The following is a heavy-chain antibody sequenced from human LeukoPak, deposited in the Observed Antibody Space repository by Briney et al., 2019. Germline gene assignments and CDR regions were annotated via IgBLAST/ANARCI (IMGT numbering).Heavy chain of an antibody. D-gene: IGHD6-6*01. J-gene: IGHJ4*02. CDR1: GFTFSSYA. V-gene: IGHV3-23*01. CDR3: AKDRVAARPIYYFDY. Sequence: GGSLRLPCAASGFTFSSYAMSWVRQAPGKGLEWVSAISGSGGSTYYADSVKGRFTISRDNSKTTLYLQMNSLRAEDTAVYYCAKDRVAARPIYYFDYWGQGTLVTVSS. CDR2: ISGSGGST.